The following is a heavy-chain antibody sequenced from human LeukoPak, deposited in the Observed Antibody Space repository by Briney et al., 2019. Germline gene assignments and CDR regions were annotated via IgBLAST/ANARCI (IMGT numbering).Heavy chain of an antibody. D-gene: IGHD3-10*01. Sequence: PSETLSLTCTVSGGSISTYFWSWIRQPAGKGLGWIGRIYDSGTNCNPSLKSRVTMSADTSKNQFSLKLRSVTAADTAVYFCAREVIIRGVTHFDYWGQGALVTVSS. CDR2: IYDSGT. CDR1: GGSISTYF. J-gene: IGHJ4*02. CDR3: AREVIIRGVTHFDY. V-gene: IGHV4-4*07.